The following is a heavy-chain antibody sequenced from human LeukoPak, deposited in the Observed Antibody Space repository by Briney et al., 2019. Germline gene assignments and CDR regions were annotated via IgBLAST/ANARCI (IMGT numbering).Heavy chain of an antibody. D-gene: IGHD1-1*01. V-gene: IGHV6-1*01. CDR2: TYYGSGWSI. CDR3: ARSNEVGAFDV. Sequence: SQTLSLTCAISGVSVSSNRATWNWIRQSPSRGLEWLGRTYYGSGWSIEYASSVRSRITIHSDTSRNQFSLQVTSVTPEDTAVYYCARSNEVGAFDVWGQGIMVIVSS. J-gene: IGHJ3*01. CDR1: GVSVSSNRAT.